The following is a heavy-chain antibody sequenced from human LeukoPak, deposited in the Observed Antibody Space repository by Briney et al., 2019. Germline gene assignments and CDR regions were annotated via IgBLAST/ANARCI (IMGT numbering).Heavy chain of an antibody. CDR1: GGSISSGSYY. D-gene: IGHD3-3*01. J-gene: IGHJ5*02. Sequence: SETLSLTCTVSGGSISSGSYYWSWIRQPAGKGLEWIGRIYTSGSTNYNPSLKSRVTISVDTSKNQFSLKLSSVTAADTAVYYCARGWASGYDIWSDNWFDPWGQGTLVTVSS. V-gene: IGHV4-61*02. CDR3: ARGWASGYDIWSDNWFDP. CDR2: IYTSGST.